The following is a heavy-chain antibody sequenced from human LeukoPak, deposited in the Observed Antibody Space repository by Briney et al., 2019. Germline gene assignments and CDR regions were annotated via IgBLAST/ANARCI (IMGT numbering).Heavy chain of an antibody. Sequence: PGGSLRLSCAASGFTFSIYGMHWVRQAPGKGLEWVAFLRYDGSNKYYADSVKGRFTISRDNSKNTLYLQMNSLRAEDTAVYYCAKDQGYYYDSSGPSDYWGQGTLVTVSS. V-gene: IGHV3-30*02. CDR3: AKDQGYYYDSSGPSDY. CDR2: LRYDGSNK. D-gene: IGHD3-22*01. CDR1: GFTFSIYG. J-gene: IGHJ4*02.